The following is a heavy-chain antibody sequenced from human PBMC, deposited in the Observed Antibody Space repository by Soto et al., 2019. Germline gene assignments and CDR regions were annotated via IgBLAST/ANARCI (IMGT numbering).Heavy chain of an antibody. CDR2: IWSDGSTE. V-gene: IGHV3-33*01. J-gene: IGHJ5*02. D-gene: IGHD2-2*01. CDR1: GFTFDRYG. Sequence: GGSLRLSCAASGFTFDRYGMHWVRQAPGKGLEWVAVIWSDGSTEYYADSVKGRFTISGDNSKNTMYLQMNSLRGEDTGVYYCARGRIPSAIFDWFDPWGQGTLVTVSS. CDR3: ARGRIPSAIFDWFDP.